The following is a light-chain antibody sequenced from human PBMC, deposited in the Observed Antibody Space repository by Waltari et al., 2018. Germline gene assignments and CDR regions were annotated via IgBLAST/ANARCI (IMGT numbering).Light chain of an antibody. J-gene: IGKJ1*01. CDR2: WAA. Sequence: DIVMTQSPESLAVSLGERATINCKSSQSLLYYSNDKNYLAWYQQKPGQPPKLLIYWAATRQSGVPDRFSGSGSGTDFTLTISSLQAEDVAVYYCQQYYSRRTFGQGTKVEFK. V-gene: IGKV4-1*01. CDR3: QQYYSRRT. CDR1: QSLLYYSNDKNY.